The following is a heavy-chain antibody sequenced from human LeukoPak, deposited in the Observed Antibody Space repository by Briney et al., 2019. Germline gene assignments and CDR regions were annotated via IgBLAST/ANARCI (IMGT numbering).Heavy chain of an antibody. Sequence: SETLSLTCAVYGGSFSGYYWSWIRQPPGKGLEWIGCIYYSGNTYYDPSLKSRITISLDTSKNQFSLNLSSVTAADTAVYYCARRDYTGSWVDYWGQGTLVTVSS. CDR1: GGSFSGYY. CDR2: IYYSGNT. J-gene: IGHJ4*02. V-gene: IGHV4-34*01. CDR3: ARRDYTGSWVDY. D-gene: IGHD4-11*01.